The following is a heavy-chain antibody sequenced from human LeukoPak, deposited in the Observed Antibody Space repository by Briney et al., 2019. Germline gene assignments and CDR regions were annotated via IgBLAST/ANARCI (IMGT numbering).Heavy chain of an antibody. J-gene: IGHJ6*01. Sequence: SETLSLTCTVSGGSISSYYWSWIRQPPGNGLEWIGYIYYSGITNYNPSLKSRVTMSVNTPKNQFSLNLGSVTAADTAVYYCARDSRYCNSISCYGRPGYYGLDVWGEGTTVTVSS. CDR2: IYYSGIT. D-gene: IGHD2-2*01. CDR1: GGSISSYY. CDR3: ARDSRYCNSISCYGRPGYYGLDV. V-gene: IGHV4-59*01.